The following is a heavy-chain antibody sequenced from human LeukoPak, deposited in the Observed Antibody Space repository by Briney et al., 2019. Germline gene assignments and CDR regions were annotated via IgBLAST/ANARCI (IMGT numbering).Heavy chain of an antibody. V-gene: IGHV4-38-2*01. D-gene: IGHD1-1*01. CDR3: SRRIGTSYFDY. CDR2: MYHSGST. J-gene: IGHJ4*02. Sequence: PSETLSLTCAVSGYSINSGYYWGWIRQPPGKGLEWIGSMYHSGSTYYNPSLKSRVTLSVDTSTNQFSLKLSSVTAADTAVYYCSRRIGTSYFDYWGQGTLVTVSP. CDR1: GYSINSGYY.